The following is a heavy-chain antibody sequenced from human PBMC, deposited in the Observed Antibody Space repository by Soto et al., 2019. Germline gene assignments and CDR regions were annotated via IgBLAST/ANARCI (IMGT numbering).Heavy chain of an antibody. D-gene: IGHD3-22*01. CDR1: GYTLTELS. CDR3: ATALYYYDSPTKGTFDY. Sequence: ASVKVSCKVSGYTLTELSMHWVRQAPGKGLEWMGGFDPEDGETIYAQKFQGRVTMTEDTSTDTAYMELSSLRSEDTAVYYCATALYYYDSPTKGTFDYWGQGTLVTVSS. J-gene: IGHJ4*02. CDR2: FDPEDGET. V-gene: IGHV1-24*01.